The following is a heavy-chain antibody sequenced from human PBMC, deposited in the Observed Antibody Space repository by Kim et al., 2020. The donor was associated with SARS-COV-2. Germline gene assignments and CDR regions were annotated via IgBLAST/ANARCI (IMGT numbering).Heavy chain of an antibody. D-gene: IGHD3-22*01. J-gene: IGHJ4*02. Sequence: SETLSLTCAVYGGSFSGYYWSWIRQPPGKGLEWIGEINHSGSTNYNPSLKSRVTISVDTSKNQFSLKLSSVTAADPAVYYCARSSITMIDWGQGTLVTVS. CDR2: INHSGST. V-gene: IGHV4-34*01. CDR3: ARSSITMID. CDR1: GGSFSGYY.